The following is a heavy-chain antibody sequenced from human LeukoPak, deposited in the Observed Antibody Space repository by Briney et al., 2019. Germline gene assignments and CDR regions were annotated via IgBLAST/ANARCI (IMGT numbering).Heavy chain of an antibody. CDR2: IKQDGSEK. D-gene: IGHD2-21*02. CDR3: ARDSPPYCGGDCYRWFDP. V-gene: IGHV3-7*01. J-gene: IGHJ5*02. Sequence: GGSLRLSCAASGFTFSSCAMSWVRQAPGKGLEWVANIKQDGSEKYYVDSVKGRFTISRDNAKNSLYLQMNSLRAEDTAVYYCARDSPPYCGGDCYRWFDPWGQGTLVTVSS. CDR1: GFTFSSCA.